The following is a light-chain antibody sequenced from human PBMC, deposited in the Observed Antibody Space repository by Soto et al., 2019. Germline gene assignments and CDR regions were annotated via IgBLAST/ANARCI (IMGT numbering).Light chain of an antibody. V-gene: IGKV4-1*01. CDR3: QQYYT. CDR1: QSLLYTSNNKNY. Sequence: DIVMTQSPDSLAVSLGERATINCKSSQSLLYTSNNKNYLAWYQQKPGQPPKLLIYWASTRESGVPDRFSGSGSGTDFTLTISSLQAEDVAVFYCQQYYTFGQGTKLEIK. J-gene: IGKJ2*01. CDR2: WAS.